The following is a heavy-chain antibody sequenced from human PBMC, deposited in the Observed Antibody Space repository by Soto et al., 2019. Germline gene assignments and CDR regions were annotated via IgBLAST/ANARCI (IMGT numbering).Heavy chain of an antibody. D-gene: IGHD3-3*02. CDR3: ARDRAVLAYYYYGMDV. CDR2: ISYDGSNK. V-gene: IGHV3-30-3*01. J-gene: IGHJ6*02. Sequence: PGGSLRLSCAASGFTFSSYAMHWVRQAPGKGLEWVAVISYDGSNKYYADSVKGRFTISRDNSKNTLYLQMNSLRAEDTAVYYCARDRAVLAYYYYGMDVWGQGTTVTVSS. CDR1: GFTFSSYA.